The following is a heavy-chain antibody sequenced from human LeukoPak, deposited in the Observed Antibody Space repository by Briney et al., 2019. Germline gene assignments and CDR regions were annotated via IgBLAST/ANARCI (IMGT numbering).Heavy chain of an antibody. CDR3: AKAAKYYYGSETYYYFDY. CDR1: SASISTYY. CDR2: IYHSGTS. J-gene: IGHJ4*02. V-gene: IGHV4-59*01. Sequence: SETLSLTCTVSSASISTYYWSWIRQPPGKGLEWIGYIYHSGTSNYNPSLKSRVTMSVDTSKSQFTLSLSSVTTADTAVYFCAKAAKYYYGSETYYYFDYWGQGILVTVSS. D-gene: IGHD3-10*01.